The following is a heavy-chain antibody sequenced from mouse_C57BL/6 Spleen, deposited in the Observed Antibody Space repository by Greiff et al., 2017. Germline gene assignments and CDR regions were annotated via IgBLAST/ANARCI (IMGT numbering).Heavy chain of an antibody. D-gene: IGHD1-1*01. CDR3: ARGQITTVVAPWYFDV. Sequence: QVQLQQSGPELVKPGASVKLSCKASGYTFTSYDINWVKQRPGQGLEWIGWIYPRDGSTKYNEKFKGKATLTVDPSSSTAYMELHSLTSEDSAIYFCARGQITTVVAPWYFDVWGTGTTVTVSS. J-gene: IGHJ1*03. CDR2: IYPRDGST. CDR1: GYTFTSYD. V-gene: IGHV1-85*01.